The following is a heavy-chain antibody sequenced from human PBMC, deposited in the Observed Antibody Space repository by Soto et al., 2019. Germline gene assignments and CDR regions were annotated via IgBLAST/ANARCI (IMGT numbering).Heavy chain of an antibody. V-gene: IGHV3-33*01. Sequence: GGSLRLSCASSGLTLTNYGFHWVRQAPGKGLEWVALIWYDGSFKYYADSVKGRFTVSRDNSKNTVYLQMISLRVEDTAVYYCARGADCTNGVCYRTYYYGMDVWGQGTTVTVSS. CDR1: GLTLTNYG. D-gene: IGHD2-8*01. CDR3: ARGADCTNGVCYRTYYYGMDV. CDR2: IWYDGSFK. J-gene: IGHJ6*02.